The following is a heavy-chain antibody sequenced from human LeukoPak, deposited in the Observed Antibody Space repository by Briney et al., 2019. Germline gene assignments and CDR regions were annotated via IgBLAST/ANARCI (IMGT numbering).Heavy chain of an antibody. CDR3: AKDTSLGYGSSCYGY. D-gene: IGHD6-13*01. J-gene: IGHJ4*02. CDR1: GFTFDDYA. V-gene: IGHV3-9*01. Sequence: GGSLRLSCAASGFTFDDYAMHWVRQAPGKGLEWVSGISWNSGSIGYADSVKGRFTISRDNAKNSLYLQMNSLRTEDTALYYCAKDTSLGYGSSCYGYWGEGTLVTVSS. CDR2: ISWNSGSI.